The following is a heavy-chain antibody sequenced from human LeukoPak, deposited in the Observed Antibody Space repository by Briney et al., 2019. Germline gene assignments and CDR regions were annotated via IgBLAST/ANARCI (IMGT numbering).Heavy chain of an antibody. D-gene: IGHD3-22*01. CDR1: GGSISSYY. CDR2: IYTSGST. Sequence: PSETLSLTCTVSGGSISSYYWNWLRQPAGKGLEWIGRIYTSGSTNYNPSLESRVTMLVDTSKNQFSLKLSSVTAADTAVYYCARTSFYYDSSGYPQEYFDYWGQGTLVTVSS. CDR3: ARTSFYYDSSGYPQEYFDY. V-gene: IGHV4-4*07. J-gene: IGHJ4*02.